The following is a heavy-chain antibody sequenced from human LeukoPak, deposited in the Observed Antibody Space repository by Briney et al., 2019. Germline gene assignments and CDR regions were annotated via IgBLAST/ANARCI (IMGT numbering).Heavy chain of an antibody. CDR2: INPNSGGT. CDR3: ARAPKRYSGSYFDY. D-gene: IGHD1-26*01. V-gene: IGHV1-2*02. Sequence: ASVKVSCKASGYTFTGYYMHWVRQAPGQGLEWMGWINPNSGGTNYAQKFQGRVTMTRDTSISTAYMELSRPRSDDTAVYYCARAPKRYSGSYFDYWGQGTLVTVSS. CDR1: GYTFTGYY. J-gene: IGHJ4*02.